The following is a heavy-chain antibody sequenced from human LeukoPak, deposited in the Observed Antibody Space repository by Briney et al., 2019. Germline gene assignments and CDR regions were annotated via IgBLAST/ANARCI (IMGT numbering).Heavy chain of an antibody. CDR1: GFTFSSYA. Sequence: GGSLRLSCAASGFTFSSYAMSWVRQAPGKGLEWVSAISITGGSTYFADSVKGRFTISRDSSKNTLYLQMNSLRAEDTAVYYCAKGGEYSSSPLDYWGQGTLVTVSS. D-gene: IGHD6-6*01. J-gene: IGHJ4*02. CDR2: ISITGGST. V-gene: IGHV3-23*01. CDR3: AKGGEYSSSPLDY.